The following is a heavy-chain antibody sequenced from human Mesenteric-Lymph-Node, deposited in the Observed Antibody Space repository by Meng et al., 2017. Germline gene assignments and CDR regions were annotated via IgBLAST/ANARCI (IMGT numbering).Heavy chain of an antibody. V-gene: IGHV4-31*09. CDR3: AMLGYCSSTSCRNY. Sequence: QVQLQEVGPGLVKPSQTLSLTCTVSGGSISSGGYYWSWIRQHPGKGLEWIGEIYHSGSTNYNPSLKSRVTISVDKSKNQFSLKLSSVTAADTAVYYCAMLGYCSSTSCRNYWGQGTLVTVSS. D-gene: IGHD2-2*01. J-gene: IGHJ4*02. CDR2: IYHSGST. CDR1: GGSISSGGYY.